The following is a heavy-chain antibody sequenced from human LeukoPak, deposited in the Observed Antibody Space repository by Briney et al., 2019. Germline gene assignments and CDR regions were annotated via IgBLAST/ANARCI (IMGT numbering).Heavy chain of an antibody. D-gene: IGHD2-2*01. CDR3: ARLGYCSSTSCSYYYYYYMDV. CDR2: ISGSGGST. V-gene: IGHV3-23*01. Sequence: GGSLRLSCAASGFTFSSYAMSWVRQAPGKGLEWVSAISGSGGSTYYADSVKGRFTISRDNSKNTLYLQMNSLRAEDTAVYYCARLGYCSSTSCSYYYYYYMDVWGKGTTVTVSS. CDR1: GFTFSSYA. J-gene: IGHJ6*03.